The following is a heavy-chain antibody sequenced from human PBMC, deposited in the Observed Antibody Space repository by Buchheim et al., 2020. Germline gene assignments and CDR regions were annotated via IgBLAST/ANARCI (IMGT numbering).Heavy chain of an antibody. J-gene: IGHJ4*02. CDR1: GGSISSSSYY. Sequence: QLQLQESGPGLVKPSETLSLTCTVSGGSISSSSYYWGWIRQPPGKGLEWIGSIYYSGSTYYNPSLKSRVTLSVDTSKNQFSLKLSSVTAADTAVYYCARLENDSSGYYGIYWGQGTL. CDR3: ARLENDSSGYYGIY. D-gene: IGHD3-22*01. CDR2: IYYSGST. V-gene: IGHV4-39*01.